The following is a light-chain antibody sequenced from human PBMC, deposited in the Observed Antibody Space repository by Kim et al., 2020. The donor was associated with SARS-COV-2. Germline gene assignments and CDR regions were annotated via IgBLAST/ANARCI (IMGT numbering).Light chain of an antibody. J-gene: IGLJ3*02. CDR2: RNN. CDR3: AAWDDSLNGWV. V-gene: IGLV1-44*01. CDR1: SSNIGSNT. Sequence: GQRVTITCSGSSSNIGSNTVNCYQQLPGTAPKLLIYRNNQRPSGVPDRFSGSKSGTAASLAISGLQAEDEADYYCAAWDDSLNGWVCGGGTQLTVL.